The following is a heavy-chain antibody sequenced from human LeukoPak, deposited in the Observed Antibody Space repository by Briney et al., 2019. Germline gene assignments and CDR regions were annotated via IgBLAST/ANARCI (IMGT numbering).Heavy chain of an antibody. D-gene: IGHD2/OR15-2a*01. J-gene: IGHJ4*02. CDR3: ARGLGARVLYY. Sequence: PSETLSLTCAVYGVSFSGYYWSWIRQPPGKGLEWIGEINHSGSTNYNPSLKSRVTISVDTSKNQFSLKLSSVTAADTAVYYCARGLGARVLYYWGQGTLVTVSS. CDR1: GVSFSGYY. CDR2: INHSGST. V-gene: IGHV4-34*01.